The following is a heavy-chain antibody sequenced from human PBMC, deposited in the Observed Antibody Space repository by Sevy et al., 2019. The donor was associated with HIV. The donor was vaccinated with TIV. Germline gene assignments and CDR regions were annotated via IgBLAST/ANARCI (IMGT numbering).Heavy chain of an antibody. V-gene: IGHV3-30*04. J-gene: IGHJ5*02. Sequence: GGSLRLSCAASGFTFSEFGMHWVRQAPGKGLEWVAVISHDGRNNKYNADSVKGRFTISRDNSKNTLYLQMNSLRADDTAKNYCAGDRGEILRSAFKSWGQGTLVTVSS. CDR3: AGDRGEILRSAFKS. CDR2: ISHDGRNNK. CDR1: GFTFSEFG. D-gene: IGHD3-10*01.